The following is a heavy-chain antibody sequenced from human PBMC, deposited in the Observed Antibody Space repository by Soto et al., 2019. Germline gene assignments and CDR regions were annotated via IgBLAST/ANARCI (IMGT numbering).Heavy chain of an antibody. V-gene: IGHV3-23*01. J-gene: IGHJ5*02. CDR2: IGATGNSL. CDR3: ASLVYSSVGWFDP. CDR1: GFTFSSSA. Sequence: HPGGSLRLSCAASGFTFSSSAMSWVRQAPGKGLEWVSTIGATGNSLYYADSVKGRFTISRDNSKNTLYLQMNDLRPEDTAVYYCASLVYSSVGWFDPWGQGTLVTVSS. D-gene: IGHD2-21*01.